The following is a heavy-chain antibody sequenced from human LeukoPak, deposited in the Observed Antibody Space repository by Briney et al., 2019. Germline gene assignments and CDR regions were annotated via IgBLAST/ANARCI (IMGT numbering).Heavy chain of an antibody. CDR1: GFTFSSYW. V-gene: IGHV3-7*01. J-gene: IGHJ6*02. CDR3: AREIIVESLRRSYYYYGMDV. Sequence: GGSLRLSCAASGFTFSSYWMSWVRQAPGKGLEWVANIKQDGSEKYYVDSVKGRFTISRDNAKNSLYLQMNSLRAEDTAVYYCAREIIVESLRRSYYYYGMDVWGQGTTVTVSS. CDR2: IKQDGSEK. D-gene: IGHD3-22*01.